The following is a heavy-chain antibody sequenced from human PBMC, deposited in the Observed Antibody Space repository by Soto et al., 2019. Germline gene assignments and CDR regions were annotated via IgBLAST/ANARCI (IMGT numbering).Heavy chain of an antibody. Sequence: SETLSLTCTVSGGSISSGGYYWSWIRQHPGKGLEWIGYIYYSGSTYYNPSLKSRVTISVDTSKNQFSPKLSSVTAADTAVYYCARGPYYYGSYPQAVDYWGQGTLVTVSS. V-gene: IGHV4-31*03. J-gene: IGHJ4*02. CDR1: GGSISSGGYY. D-gene: IGHD3-10*01. CDR3: ARGPYYYGSYPQAVDY. CDR2: IYYSGST.